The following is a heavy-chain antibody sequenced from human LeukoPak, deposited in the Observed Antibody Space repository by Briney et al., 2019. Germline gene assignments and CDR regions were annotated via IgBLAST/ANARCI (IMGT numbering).Heavy chain of an antibody. Sequence: ASVKVSCKASGYTFRNHGITWVRQAPGQGLEWMGWISCYNGDTHYAQNLQGRVTMTTDTSTSTAYMELRSLRSDDTAVYYCARDPTKTSGYYAYFDYWGQGTLVTVSS. CDR1: GYTFRNHG. J-gene: IGHJ4*02. D-gene: IGHD5-12*01. CDR3: ARDPTKTSGYYAYFDY. CDR2: ISCYNGDT. V-gene: IGHV1-18*01.